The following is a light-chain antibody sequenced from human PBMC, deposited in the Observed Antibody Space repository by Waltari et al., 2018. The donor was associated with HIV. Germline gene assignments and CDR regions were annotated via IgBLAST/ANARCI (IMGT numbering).Light chain of an antibody. CDR2: WAT. J-gene: IGKJ2*01. CDR1: QSILSTAGNRHY. Sequence: IVMTQSPDSLGVYLGERATINSKSSQSILSTAGNRHYLAWYQQRPGQAPNLLVYWATTLESGVPDRISGSGSGTDFTLTINSLQAEDVAVYYCQQYYDAPYTFGQGTKVDI. V-gene: IGKV4-1*01. CDR3: QQYYDAPYT.